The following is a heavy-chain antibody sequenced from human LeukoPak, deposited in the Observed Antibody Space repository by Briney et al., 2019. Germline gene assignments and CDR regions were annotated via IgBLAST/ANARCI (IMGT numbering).Heavy chain of an antibody. Sequence: ASVKVSCKASGYTFTSYDINWVRQATGQGLEWMGWMNPNSGNTGYAQKFQGRVTMTRNTSISTAYMELRSLRSDDTAVYYCASATLMGGWSITAYYFDYWGQGTLVTVSS. V-gene: IGHV1-8*01. J-gene: IGHJ4*02. CDR1: GYTFTSYD. D-gene: IGHD6-19*01. CDR2: MNPNSGNT. CDR3: ASATLMGGWSITAYYFDY.